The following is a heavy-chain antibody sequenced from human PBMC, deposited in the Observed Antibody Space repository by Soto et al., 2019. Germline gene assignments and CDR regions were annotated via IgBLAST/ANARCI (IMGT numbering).Heavy chain of an antibody. Sequence: QVQLQESGPGLVKPSQTLSLTCTVSGGSIISGNYLWSWIRQHPGKGLEWVGYSYYTGSAYYYPSLKTRVNISVDTSKNQFFLDLSSVTAADTAVYFCAREVVTATDTDAFDIWGQGTMVTVSS. D-gene: IGHD1-7*01. V-gene: IGHV4-31*03. CDR1: GGSIISGNYL. CDR2: SYYTGSA. J-gene: IGHJ3*02. CDR3: AREVVTATDTDAFDI.